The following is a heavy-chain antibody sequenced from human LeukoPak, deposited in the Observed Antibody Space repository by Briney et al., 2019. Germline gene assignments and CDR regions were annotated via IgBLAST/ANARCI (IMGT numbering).Heavy chain of an antibody. CDR2: ISGYNDNS. V-gene: IGHV1-18*03. CDR1: GYSFTSFG. Sequence: GASVKVSCKTSGYSFTSFGVSWVRHSPGQGLEWMGWISGYNDNSDYPQKLRDRLTMTTDRSTTTAYMELRRLRSDDMAVYYCARDSSSSSIWFDSWGQGTLVTVSS. D-gene: IGHD6-6*01. J-gene: IGHJ5*01. CDR3: ARDSSSSSIWFDS.